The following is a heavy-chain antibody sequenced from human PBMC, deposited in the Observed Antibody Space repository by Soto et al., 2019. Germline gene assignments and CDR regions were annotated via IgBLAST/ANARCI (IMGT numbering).Heavy chain of an antibody. D-gene: IGHD5-12*01. CDR2: ISGSGGST. J-gene: IGHJ4*02. Sequence: GGSLRLSCAASGFTFSSYAMSWVRQAPGKGLEWVSAISGSGGSTYYADSVKGRFTISRDNSKNTLYLQMNSLSAEDTAVYYCAKDRYYGGYVDPFVYWGQGTLLTVSS. V-gene: IGHV3-23*01. CDR3: AKDRYYGGYVDPFVY. CDR1: GFTFSSYA.